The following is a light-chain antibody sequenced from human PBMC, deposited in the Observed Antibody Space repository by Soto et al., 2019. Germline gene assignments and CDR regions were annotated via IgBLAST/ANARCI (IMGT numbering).Light chain of an antibody. CDR2: GNS. J-gene: IGLJ2*01. CDR3: LSGYVV. Sequence: QSVLTQPPSVSGAPGQRVTISCTGSRSNIGAGYDVHWYQQLPGTAPKLLIYGNSNRPSGVPDRFSGSKSGTSASLAITGLQAEDEADYSSLSGYVVFGGGTKVTVL. V-gene: IGLV1-40*01. CDR1: RSNIGAGYD.